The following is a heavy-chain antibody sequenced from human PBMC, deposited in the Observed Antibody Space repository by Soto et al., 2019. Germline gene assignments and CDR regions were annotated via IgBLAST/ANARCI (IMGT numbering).Heavy chain of an antibody. V-gene: IGHV1-18*01. CDR3: ARAEKTVITLRKGFDP. D-gene: IGHD3-16*01. CDR1: GYTFTSYG. J-gene: IGHJ5*02. CDR2: IRAYNGNT. Sequence: QVQLVQSGAEVKKPGASVKVSCKASGYTFTSYGISWVRQAPGQGLERMGWIRAYNGNTNYAQKLQGRVTMTTDTSTSTAYMELWSLRSDDTAVDYCARAEKTVITLRKGFDPWGQGTLVTVSS.